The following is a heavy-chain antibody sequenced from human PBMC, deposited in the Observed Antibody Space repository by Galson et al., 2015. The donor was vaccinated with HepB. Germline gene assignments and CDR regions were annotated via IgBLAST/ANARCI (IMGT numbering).Heavy chain of an antibody. CDR1: AFTFTAYG. Sequence: SLRLLFAASAFTFTAYGKHRVRQAPGKGLEWVVVIWVDGINKYYAEDVQGRFTMSRDNSKNTLFLQMNSLRGEDTAVYYCARERRRFDGFDIWGQGTMVTVFS. CDR3: ARERRRFDGFDI. CDR2: IWVDGINK. V-gene: IGHV3-33*01. J-gene: IGHJ3*02.